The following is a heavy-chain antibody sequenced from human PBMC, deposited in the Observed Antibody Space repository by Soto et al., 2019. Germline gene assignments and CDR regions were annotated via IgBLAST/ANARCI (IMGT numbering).Heavy chain of an antibody. V-gene: IGHV1-69*12. J-gene: IGHJ6*02. D-gene: IGHD3-3*02. Sequence: QVQLEQSGAEVKKPGSSVRVSCKASGGTFSTSAISWVRQAPGQGLEWMGGIIPIFRRPDYAQKFQGRVTVTADESTSTAYMELSGLRSDDTAVYYYARDKDRPQLGGNYYYILDVWGQGTTITVSS. CDR3: ARDKDRPQLGGNYYYILDV. CDR2: IIPIFRRP. CDR1: GGTFSTSA.